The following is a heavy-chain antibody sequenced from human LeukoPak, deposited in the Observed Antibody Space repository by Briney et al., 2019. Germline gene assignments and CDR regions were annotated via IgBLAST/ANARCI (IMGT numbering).Heavy chain of an antibody. Sequence: SVKVSCKASGGTFSSYAISWVRQAPGQGLEWVGGIIPIFGTANYAQKFQGRVTITTDESTSTAYMELSSLRSEDTAVYYCARAPEMATLHFDYWGQGTLVTVSS. D-gene: IGHD5-24*01. V-gene: IGHV1-69*05. CDR3: ARAPEMATLHFDY. CDR2: IIPIFGTA. CDR1: GGTFSSYA. J-gene: IGHJ4*02.